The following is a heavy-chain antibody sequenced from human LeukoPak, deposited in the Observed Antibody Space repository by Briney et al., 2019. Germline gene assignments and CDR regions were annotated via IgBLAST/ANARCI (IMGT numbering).Heavy chain of an antibody. J-gene: IGHJ4*02. CDR3: ARGSPYCSSTSCPPFDY. CDR1: GGSISSYY. D-gene: IGHD2-2*01. Sequence: PSETLSLTCTVSGGSISSYYWSWIRQPPGKGLEWIGYIYYSGSTNYNPSLKSRVTISVGTSKNQFSLKLSSVTAADTAVYYCARGSPYCSSTSCPPFDYWGQGTLVTVSS. CDR2: IYYSGST. V-gene: IGHV4-59*01.